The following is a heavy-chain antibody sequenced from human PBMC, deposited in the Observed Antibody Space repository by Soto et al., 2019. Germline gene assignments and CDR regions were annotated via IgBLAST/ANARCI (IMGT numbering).Heavy chain of an antibody. CDR1: GYPVTAYY. Sequence: QLHLVQSGAVVKKPGASVTVSCSASGYPVTAYYMHWVRQAPGRGLEWMGGINPATGAAKYTQTFQGRGTMTRDTSTSTVFMELSGLTSEDTAVFYCATGGGLGVAGSAAFDMWGQGTLVTVSS. CDR3: ATGGGLGVAGSAAFDM. J-gene: IGHJ3*02. CDR2: INPATGAA. D-gene: IGHD3-3*01. V-gene: IGHV1-2*02.